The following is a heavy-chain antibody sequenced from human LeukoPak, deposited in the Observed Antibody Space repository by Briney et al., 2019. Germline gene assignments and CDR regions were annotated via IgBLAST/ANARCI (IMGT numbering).Heavy chain of an antibody. D-gene: IGHD3-10*01. J-gene: IGHJ6*02. Sequence: ASVKVSCKASGYTFTSYYMHWVRQAPGQGLEWMGWINPNSGGTNYAQKFQGRVTMTRDTSISTAYMELSRLRSDDTAVYYCARANYYGSGSYYDYYGMDVWGQGTTVTVSS. V-gene: IGHV1-2*02. CDR1: GYTFTSYY. CDR2: INPNSGGT. CDR3: ARANYYGSGSYYDYYGMDV.